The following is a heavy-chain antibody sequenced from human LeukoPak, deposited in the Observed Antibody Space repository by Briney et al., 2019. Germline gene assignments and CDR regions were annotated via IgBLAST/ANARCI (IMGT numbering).Heavy chain of an antibody. CDR3: ARGGSSGWLDFDY. J-gene: IGHJ4*02. CDR1: GGSISSSSYY. V-gene: IGHV4-61*05. D-gene: IGHD6-19*01. CDR2: IYYSGST. Sequence: SETLSLTCTVSGGSISSSSYYWGWIRQPPGKGLEWIGYIYYSGSTNYNPSLKSRVTISVDTSKNQFSLKLSSVTAADTAVYYCARGGSSGWLDFDYWGQGTLVTVSS.